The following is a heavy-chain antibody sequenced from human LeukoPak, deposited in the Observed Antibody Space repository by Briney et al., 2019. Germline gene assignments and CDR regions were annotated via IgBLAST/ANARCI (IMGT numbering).Heavy chain of an antibody. V-gene: IGHV4-59*01. CDR1: GGSISSYY. J-gene: IGHJ1*01. CDR3: ARARRGSEVVQH. CDR2: IYYSGST. Sequence: SETLSLTCTVSGGSISSYYWSWIRQPPGKGLEWIGYIYYSGSTNYNPSLKSRVTISVDTSKNQFSLKLSSVTAADTAVYYCARARRGSEVVQHWGQGTLVTVSS. D-gene: IGHD1-26*01.